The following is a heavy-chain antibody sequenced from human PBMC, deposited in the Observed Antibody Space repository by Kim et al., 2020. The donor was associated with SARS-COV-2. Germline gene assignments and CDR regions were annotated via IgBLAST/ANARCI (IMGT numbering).Heavy chain of an antibody. D-gene: IGHD2-2*01. CDR1: GGSISATSYY. Sequence: SETLSLTCTVSGGSISATSYYWAWIRQPPGKGLECIGHVYYSGNTYYNPSLESRVTISVDTSNNQFSLRLTSVTAADTAVYFCARLWGWDSQLPNSFDHWGLGTLVTVSS. V-gene: IGHV4-39*01. CDR2: VYYSGNT. J-gene: IGHJ5*02. CDR3: ARLWGWDSQLPNSFDH.